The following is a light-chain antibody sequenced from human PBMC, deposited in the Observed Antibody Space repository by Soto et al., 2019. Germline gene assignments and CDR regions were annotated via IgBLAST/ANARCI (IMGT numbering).Light chain of an antibody. Sequence: EIVMTQSPATLSVSPGERATLSCRASQSVSSNLAWYQQKPDQAPRLLIYGASTRATVIPARFSGSGSGTEFTLTISSLQSEDFAVYYCQQYNNWPLNFGGGTKVEIK. CDR3: QQYNNWPLN. V-gene: IGKV3-15*01. CDR1: QSVSSN. CDR2: GAS. J-gene: IGKJ4*01.